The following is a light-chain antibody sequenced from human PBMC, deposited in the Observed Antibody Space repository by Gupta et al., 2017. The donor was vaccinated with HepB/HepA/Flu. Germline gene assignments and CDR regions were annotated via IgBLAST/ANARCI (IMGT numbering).Light chain of an antibody. J-gene: IGKJ5*01. Sequence: EVVLTQSPATLSLSPGERATLSCRASQDIRITYLAWYQEKPGQAPRLLIYGASNRATGIPVRFSGSGSGTDFTLTISRLEPEDFAVYYCHQDDSTPFTFGQGTRLELK. V-gene: IGKV3-20*01. CDR2: GAS. CDR1: QDIRITY. CDR3: HQDDSTPFT.